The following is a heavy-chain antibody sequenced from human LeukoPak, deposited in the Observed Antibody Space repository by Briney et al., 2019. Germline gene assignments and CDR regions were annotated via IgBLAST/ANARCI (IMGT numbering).Heavy chain of an antibody. CDR3: TTGIVVVPAAMEDI. CDR2: IKSKTDGGTT. CDR1: GFTFSNAW. V-gene: IGHV3-15*01. Sequence: PGGSLRLPCAASGFTFSNAWMSWVRQAPGKGLEWVGRIKSKTDGGTTDYAAPVKGRFTISRDDSKNTRYLQMNSLKTEDTAVYYCTTGIVVVPAAMEDIWGQGTMVTVSS. D-gene: IGHD2-2*01. J-gene: IGHJ3*02.